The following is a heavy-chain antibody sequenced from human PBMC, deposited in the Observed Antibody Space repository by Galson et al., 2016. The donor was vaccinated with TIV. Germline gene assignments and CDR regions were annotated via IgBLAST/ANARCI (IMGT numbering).Heavy chain of an antibody. Sequence: QSGADVTKPGESLRIACQGSGHRFTSNWGSWVRQMPGKALEWRGKIDLSDAYTHYSPSFQGHVTLSVDKSISTAYLQWTSLRASDTAMYYCATSRDIESLLEIYGMDVWGQGTTVTVSS. V-gene: IGHV5-10-1*01. CDR2: IDLSDAYT. CDR3: ATSRDIESLLEIYGMDV. D-gene: IGHD3-3*01. J-gene: IGHJ6*02. CDR1: GHRFTSNW.